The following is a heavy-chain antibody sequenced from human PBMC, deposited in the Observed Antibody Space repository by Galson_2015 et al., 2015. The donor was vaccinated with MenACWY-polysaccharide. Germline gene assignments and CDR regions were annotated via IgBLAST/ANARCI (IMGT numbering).Heavy chain of an antibody. J-gene: IGHJ2*01. Sequence: SLRLSCAASGFTFNSYAMTWVRQAPGKGLEWVSTITVNGGDTYYADSVKGRFTISRDNSKHALYLQLHSLRADDTAVYYCYRLTGDDGGNIDLWGRGTLVTVSS. D-gene: IGHD4-23*01. V-gene: IGHV3-23*01. CDR2: ITVNGGDT. CDR3: YRLTGDDGGNIDL. CDR1: GFTFNSYA.